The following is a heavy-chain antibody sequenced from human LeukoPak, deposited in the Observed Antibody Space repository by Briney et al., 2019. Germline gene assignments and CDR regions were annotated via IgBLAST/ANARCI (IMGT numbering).Heavy chain of an antibody. Sequence: LSGGSLRLSCTTSGFTFGDYNVNWVRQAPGKGLEWVGFIRSNDNGGTTEAAPSVKGRFSFARDESTGMAYLQMNSLKTEGTAVYYCTRGVRQPDSWGQGTLVTVSS. V-gene: IGHV3-49*04. CDR3: TRGVRQPDS. J-gene: IGHJ4*02. CDR1: GFTFGDYN. CDR2: IRSNDNGGTT. D-gene: IGHD1-14*01.